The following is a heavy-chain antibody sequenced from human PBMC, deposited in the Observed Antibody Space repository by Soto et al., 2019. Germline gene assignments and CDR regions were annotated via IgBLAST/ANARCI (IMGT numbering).Heavy chain of an antibody. CDR1: GGTFSSYA. V-gene: IGHV1-69*13. Sequence: SVKVSCTASGGTFSSYAISWVRQAPGQGLEWMGGIIPIFGTANYAQKFQGRVTITADESTSTAYMELSSLRSEDTAVYYCASPVPHYYDSSGYPRGYYYYGMDVCGQGHTVTVS. CDR2: IIPIFGTA. D-gene: IGHD3-22*01. J-gene: IGHJ6*02. CDR3: ASPVPHYYDSSGYPRGYYYYGMDV.